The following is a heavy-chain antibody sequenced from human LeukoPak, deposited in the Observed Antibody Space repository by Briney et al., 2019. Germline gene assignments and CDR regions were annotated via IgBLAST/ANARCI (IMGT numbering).Heavy chain of an antibody. Sequence: PSETLSLTCTVSGGSISSYYWSWIRQPPGKGLEWIGYIYYSGSTNYNPSLKSRVTISVDTSKNQFSLKLSSVTAADTAVYYCARRKPVGATRVWFDPWGQGTLVTVSS. CDR1: GGSISSYY. J-gene: IGHJ5*02. V-gene: IGHV4-59*08. CDR2: IYYSGST. D-gene: IGHD1-26*01. CDR3: ARRKPVGATRVWFDP.